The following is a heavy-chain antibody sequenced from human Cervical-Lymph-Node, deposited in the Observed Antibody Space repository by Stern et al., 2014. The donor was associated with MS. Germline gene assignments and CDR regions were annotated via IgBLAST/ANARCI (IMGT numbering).Heavy chain of an antibody. CDR2: ISYDGSNE. D-gene: IGHD2/OR15-2a*01. V-gene: IGHV3-30*03. Sequence: QVHLVESGGGVVQPGRSLRLSCAASGFTFSSYGMHWVRQAPGKGLEWVTLISYDGSNEYYADSVKGRFTISRDNSKNTVYLQMNSLRPEDTALYYCARPRRPYFFRGNHHYYGMDVWGQGTRVSVSS. CDR1: GFTFSSYG. CDR3: ARPRRPYFFRGNHHYYGMDV. J-gene: IGHJ6*02.